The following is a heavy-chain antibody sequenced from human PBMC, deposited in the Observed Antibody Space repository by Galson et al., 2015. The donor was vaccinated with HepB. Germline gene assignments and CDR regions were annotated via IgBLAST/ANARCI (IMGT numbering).Heavy chain of an antibody. Sequence: SLRLSCAVSGFTFDDYTMQWVRQAPGKGLEWVSLINWGGSNTYYAVSVKGRFTISRDNTKSSLYLQMNGLRTEDSALYYCARRTRIRGGALDYWGQGTRVTVSS. CDR1: GFTFDDYT. J-gene: IGHJ4*02. CDR2: INWGGSNT. CDR3: ARRTRIRGGALDY. V-gene: IGHV3-43*01. D-gene: IGHD3-10*01.